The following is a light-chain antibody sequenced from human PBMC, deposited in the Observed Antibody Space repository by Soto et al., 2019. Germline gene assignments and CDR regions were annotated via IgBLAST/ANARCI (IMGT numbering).Light chain of an antibody. CDR2: GNS. CDR1: SSSIGAGYD. J-gene: IGLJ2*01. CDR3: QSYDSSLSGYVV. V-gene: IGLV1-40*01. Sequence: QPVLTQPPSVSGAPGQRVTISCTGSSSSIGAGYDVHWYQQLPGTAPKLLIYGNSNRPSGVPDRFSGSKSGTSASLAITGLQAEDEADYYCQSYDSSLSGYVVFGGGTQLTVL.